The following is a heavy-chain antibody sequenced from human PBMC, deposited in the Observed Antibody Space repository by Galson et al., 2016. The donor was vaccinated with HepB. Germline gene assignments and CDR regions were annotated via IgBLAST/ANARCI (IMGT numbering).Heavy chain of an antibody. D-gene: IGHD3-10*01. CDR1: GYSFSGYW. CDR3: ARLGDQNYHPQMTRIDSHYFYY. Sequence: QSGAEVKKPGESLKISCKGSGYSFSGYWIGWVRQMPGKGLEWLGIIHPGDSNTRYSPSFQGQVTMSADKSITTAYLQWRSLKASATAMYYCARLGDQNYHPQMTRIDSHYFYYWGQGALVTVSS. V-gene: IGHV5-51*03. J-gene: IGHJ4*02. CDR2: IHPGDSNT.